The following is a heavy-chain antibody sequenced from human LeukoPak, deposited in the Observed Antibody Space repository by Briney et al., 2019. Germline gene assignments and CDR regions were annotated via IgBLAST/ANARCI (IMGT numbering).Heavy chain of an antibody. D-gene: IGHD2-21*02. CDR3: ARDYGGNSNKVLDY. CDR1: GFTFSSYS. J-gene: IGHJ4*02. Sequence: GGPLRLSCAASGFTFSSYSMNWVRQAPGKGLEWVSSISSSSSYIYYADSVKGRFTISRDNAKNSLYLQMYSLRAEDTAVYYCARDYGGNSNKVLDYWGQGTLVTVSS. V-gene: IGHV3-21*01. CDR2: ISSSSSYI.